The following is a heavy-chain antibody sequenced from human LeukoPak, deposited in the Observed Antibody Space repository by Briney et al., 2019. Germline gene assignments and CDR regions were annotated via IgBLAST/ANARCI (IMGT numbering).Heavy chain of an antibody. CDR3: AKVGSSGYFSPDRFDY. D-gene: IGHD3-22*01. Sequence: GGSLRLSCAASGFTFDDYAMHWVRQAPGKGLEWVSGISWNSGSMGYADSVKGRFTISRDNAKNSLYLQMNRLRAEDTALYYCAKVGSSGYFSPDRFDYWGQGTLVTVSS. V-gene: IGHV3-9*01. CDR2: ISWNSGSM. CDR1: GFTFDDYA. J-gene: IGHJ4*02.